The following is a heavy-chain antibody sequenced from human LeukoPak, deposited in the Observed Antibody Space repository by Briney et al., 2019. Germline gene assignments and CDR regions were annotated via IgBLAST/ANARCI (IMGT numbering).Heavy chain of an antibody. CDR3: ARGEQYGSGTVQFDY. CDR2: IYQSGST. CDR1: GGSISSSNW. Sequence: SETLSLTCSVSGGSISSSNWWSWVRQPPGRGLEWIGEIYQSGSTNYNPTLKSRVTMSVDKSRNQFSLSLTSVTAADTAVYYCARGEQYGSGTVQFDYWGQGTLVTVSS. D-gene: IGHD3-10*01. V-gene: IGHV4-4*02. J-gene: IGHJ4*02.